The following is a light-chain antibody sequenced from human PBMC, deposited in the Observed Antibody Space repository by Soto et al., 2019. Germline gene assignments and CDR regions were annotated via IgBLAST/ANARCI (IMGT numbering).Light chain of an antibody. CDR1: LNIINY. Sequence: DIEMTRSQSYLSASVGVGVAMIWRASLNIINYLNWYQQKPGKAPQLLIYVASRLESGVPSRFSGSGSGTDFTLISSSLQPEDFSTYYCQQSYNAPITFGQGTRLEIK. CDR3: QQSYNAPIT. V-gene: IGKV1-39*01. CDR2: VAS. J-gene: IGKJ5*01.